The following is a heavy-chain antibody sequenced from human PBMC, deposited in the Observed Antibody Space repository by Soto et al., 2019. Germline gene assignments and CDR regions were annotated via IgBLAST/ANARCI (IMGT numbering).Heavy chain of an antibody. Sequence: SLRLSCTASGFTFVDYAMSWFRQAPGKGLEWVGFIRSKAYGGTTEYAASVKGRFTISRDDSKSIAYLQMNSLKTEDTAVYYCTREYYYDSSGYPLNAFDIWGQGTMVTVSS. D-gene: IGHD3-22*01. CDR2: IRSKAYGGTT. V-gene: IGHV3-49*03. J-gene: IGHJ3*02. CDR3: TREYYYDSSGYPLNAFDI. CDR1: GFTFVDYA.